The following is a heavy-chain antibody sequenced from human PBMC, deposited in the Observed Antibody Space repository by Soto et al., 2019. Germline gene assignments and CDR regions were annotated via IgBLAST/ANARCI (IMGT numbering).Heavy chain of an antibody. Sequence: GEALKISCKGSGYSFTSYWIGWVRQMPGKGLEWMGIIYPGDSDTRYSPSFQGQVTISADKSISTAYLQWSSLKASDTAMYYCAGHGGDYYGSGSYYNPADIWGQGTMVTVSS. D-gene: IGHD3-10*01. J-gene: IGHJ3*02. CDR1: GYSFTSYW. CDR3: AGHGGDYYGSGSYYNPADI. CDR2: IYPGDSDT. V-gene: IGHV5-51*01.